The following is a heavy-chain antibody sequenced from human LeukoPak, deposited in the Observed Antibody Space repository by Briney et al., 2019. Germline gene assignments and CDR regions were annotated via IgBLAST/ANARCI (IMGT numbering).Heavy chain of an antibody. Sequence: GASVKVSCKASGYTFTSYAMHWVRQAPGQRLEWMGWINAGNGNTKYSQEFQGRVTITRDTSASTAYMELSSLRSEDTAVYYCARDLLRFLEWSSEGFDYWGQGTLVTVSS. D-gene: IGHD3-3*01. J-gene: IGHJ4*02. CDR1: GYTFTSYA. CDR3: ARDLLRFLEWSSEGFDY. V-gene: IGHV1-3*03. CDR2: INAGNGNT.